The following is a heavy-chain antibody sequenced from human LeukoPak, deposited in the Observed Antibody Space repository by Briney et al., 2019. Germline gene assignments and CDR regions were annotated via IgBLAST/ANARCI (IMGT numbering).Heavy chain of an antibody. J-gene: IGHJ6*02. CDR2: INPNSGGT. CDR1: GYTFTVYY. V-gene: IGHV1-2*06. D-gene: IGHD3-10*01. CDR3: ARISPYYYGSGSYNYYYGMDV. Sequence: GASVKVSCKASGYTFTVYYMHWVRQAPGQGLEWMGRINPNSGGTNYAQKFQGRVTMTRDTSISTAYMELSRLRSDDTAVYYCARISPYYYGSGSYNYYYGMDVWGQGTTVTVSS.